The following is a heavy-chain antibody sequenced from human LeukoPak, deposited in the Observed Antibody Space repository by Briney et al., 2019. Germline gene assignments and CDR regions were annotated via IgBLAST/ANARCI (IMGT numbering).Heavy chain of an antibody. CDR2: TYYRSKWYN. Sequence: SQTLSLTCAISGDSVSSNTTAWNWIRQSPSRGLEWLGRTYYRSKWYNNYAVSVKSRISVNPDTPKNQFSLQLKSVTPEDTAVYYCARGVSYSFDYWGPGTLVTVSS. J-gene: IGHJ4*02. D-gene: IGHD1-26*01. CDR1: GDSVSSNTTA. V-gene: IGHV6-1*01. CDR3: ARGVSYSFDY.